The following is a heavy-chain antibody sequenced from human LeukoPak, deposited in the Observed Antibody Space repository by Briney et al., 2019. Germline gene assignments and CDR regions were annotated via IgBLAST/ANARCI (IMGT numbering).Heavy chain of an antibody. CDR1: GFTFSSYA. Sequence: GSLRLSCAASGFTFSSYAMSWVRQAPGKGLEWVSAISGSGGSTYYADSVKGRFTISRDNSKNTLYLQMNSLRAEDTAVYYCAKVRARELLRWNAFDIWGQGTMVTVSS. J-gene: IGHJ3*02. D-gene: IGHD1-26*01. CDR2: ISGSGGST. V-gene: IGHV3-23*01. CDR3: AKVRARELLRWNAFDI.